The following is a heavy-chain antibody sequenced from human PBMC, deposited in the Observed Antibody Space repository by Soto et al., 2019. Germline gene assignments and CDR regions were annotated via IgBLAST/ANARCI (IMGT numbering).Heavy chain of an antibody. CDR2: INHSGST. Sequence: QVQLQQWGAGLLKPSETLSLTCAVYGGSFSGYYWSWIRQPPGKGLEWIGEINHSGSTNYNPSLKSRVTISVDTSKSQFSLKLSSVTAADTAVYYCASLALPEYFQHWGQGTLVTVSS. CDR1: GGSFSGYY. J-gene: IGHJ1*01. V-gene: IGHV4-34*01. CDR3: ASLALPEYFQH.